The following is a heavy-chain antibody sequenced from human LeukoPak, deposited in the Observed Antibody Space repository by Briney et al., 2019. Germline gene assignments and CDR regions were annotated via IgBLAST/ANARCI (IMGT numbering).Heavy chain of an antibody. CDR2: INHSGST. J-gene: IGHJ3*02. V-gene: IGHV4-34*01. D-gene: IGHD5-24*01. Sequence: SETLSLTCAVYGGSFSGYYWSWIRQPPGKGLEWIGEINHSGSTNYNPSLKSRVTISVDTSKNQFSLKLSSVTAADTAVYYCARLDGMATIKDAFDIWGQGTMVTVSS. CDR3: ARLDGMATIKDAFDI. CDR1: GGSFSGYY.